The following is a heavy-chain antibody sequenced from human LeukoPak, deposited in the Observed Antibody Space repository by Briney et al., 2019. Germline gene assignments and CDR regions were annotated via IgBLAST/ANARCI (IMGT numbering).Heavy chain of an antibody. J-gene: IGHJ3*02. V-gene: IGHV4-4*07. Sequence: PSETLSLTCAVYGGSFSGYYWSWLRQPAGKGLEWIGRIYTSGSTNYNPSLKSRVTMSVDTSKNQFSLKLSSVTAADTAVYYCARDQWVRSNWNDANDAFDIWGQGTMVTVSS. CDR3: ARDQWVRSNWNDANDAFDI. D-gene: IGHD1-20*01. CDR1: GGSFSGYY. CDR2: IYTSGST.